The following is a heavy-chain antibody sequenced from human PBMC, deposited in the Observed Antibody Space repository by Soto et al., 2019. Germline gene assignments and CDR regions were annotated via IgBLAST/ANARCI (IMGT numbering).Heavy chain of an antibody. CDR1: GGTFSSYA. CDR3: GGGVSIFGAVFNCFAC. J-gene: IGHJ4*02. Sequence: QVQLVQSGAEVKKPGSSVKVSCKASGGTFSSYAISWVRQAPGQGLEWMGGIIPIFGTANYAQKFQGRVTITADESTSTAYVGLSGLRSGTTALYSWGGGVSIFGAVFNCFACGDRGTVLAFSS. D-gene: IGHD3-3*01. CDR2: IIPIFGTA. V-gene: IGHV1-69*01.